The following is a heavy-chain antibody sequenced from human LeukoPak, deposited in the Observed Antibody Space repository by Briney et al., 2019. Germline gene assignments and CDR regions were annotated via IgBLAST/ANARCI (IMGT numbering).Heavy chain of an antibody. CDR1: DYSISSGYY. Sequence: SETLSLTCAVSDYSISSGYYWGWIRQPPGKGLEWIRSIYHSGSTYYNPSLKSRVTISVDTSTNQFSLELSSVSAADTALYYCARVSYDYVWGSFASWGQGTLVTVSS. J-gene: IGHJ5*02. CDR3: ARVSYDYVWGSFAS. D-gene: IGHD3-16*01. CDR2: IYHSGST. V-gene: IGHV4-38-2*01.